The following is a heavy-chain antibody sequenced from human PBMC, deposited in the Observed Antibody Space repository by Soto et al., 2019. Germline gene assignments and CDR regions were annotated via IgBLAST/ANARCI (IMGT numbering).Heavy chain of an antibody. CDR3: ARRTAGWYFDL. CDR2: ISSLGDST. CDR1: GFMFNSYA. V-gene: IGHV3-64*01. D-gene: IGHD2-21*02. Sequence: GGSLRVSCTSSGFMFNSYAMHWDRQAPGKGLEYVSAISSLGDSTFYANSVKDRFTISRDNSKNTLYLQMGSLRVEDMAVYYCARRTAGWYFDLWGRGTLVTVSS. J-gene: IGHJ2*01.